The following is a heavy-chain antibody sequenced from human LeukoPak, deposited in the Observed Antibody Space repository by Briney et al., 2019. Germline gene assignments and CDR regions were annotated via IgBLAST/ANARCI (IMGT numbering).Heavy chain of an antibody. Sequence: SETLSLTCTVSGGSINSGDYYWSWIRQPPGKGLEWIGYIYHSGSTYYNPSLRSRVTISVDMSKNQVSLKPSSVTAADTAVYYCARGDYYYDSSGYGTFDYWGQGTLVTVSS. CDR3: ARGDYYYDSSGYGTFDY. D-gene: IGHD3-22*01. V-gene: IGHV4-30-4*01. CDR2: IYHSGST. J-gene: IGHJ4*02. CDR1: GGSINSGDYY.